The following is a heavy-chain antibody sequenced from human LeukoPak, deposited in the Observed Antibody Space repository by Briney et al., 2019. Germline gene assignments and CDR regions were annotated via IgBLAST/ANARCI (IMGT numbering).Heavy chain of an antibody. J-gene: IGHJ4*02. CDR3: ARKKGRIAARHPLDY. CDR2: IYPGDSDT. D-gene: IGHD6-6*01. V-gene: IGHV5-51*01. CDR1: GYSFTCYW. Sequence: GESLKISCKGSGYSFTCYWIGWVRQMPGKGLEWMGIIYPGDSDTRYSPSFQGQVTISADKSISTAYLQWSSLKASDTAMYYCARKKGRIAARHPLDYWGRGTLVTVSS.